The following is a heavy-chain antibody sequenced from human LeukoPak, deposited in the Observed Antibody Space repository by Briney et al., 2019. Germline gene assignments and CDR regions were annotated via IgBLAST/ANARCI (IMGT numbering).Heavy chain of an antibody. CDR2: IYYSGST. CDR1: GGSISSSSYY. CDR3: ARGGIAVAGTDFDY. V-gene: IGHV4-39*01. J-gene: IGHJ4*02. Sequence: PSETLSLTCTVSGGSISSSSYYWGWIRQPPGKGLEWIGSIYYSGSTYYNPSLKSRVTISVDTSKNQFSLKLSSVTAADTAVYYCARGGIAVAGTDFDYWGQGTLVTVSS. D-gene: IGHD6-19*01.